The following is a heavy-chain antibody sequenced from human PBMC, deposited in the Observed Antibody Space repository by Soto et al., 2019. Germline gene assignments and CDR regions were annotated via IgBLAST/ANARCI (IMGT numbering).Heavy chain of an antibody. J-gene: IGHJ4*02. D-gene: IGHD1-1*01. V-gene: IGHV3-11*05. CDR1: GFTFSDYY. Sequence: QVQLVESGGVLVKPGGSLRLSCAASGFTFSDYYMSWFRRAPGKGLEWLSYIDSGSRYKNYADSVKGRSTISRDNAQNTLYLELNSLRAEDTAVYYCAKVFSPERGNYFDYWGQGTLVTVSS. CDR2: IDSGSRYK. CDR3: AKVFSPERGNYFDY.